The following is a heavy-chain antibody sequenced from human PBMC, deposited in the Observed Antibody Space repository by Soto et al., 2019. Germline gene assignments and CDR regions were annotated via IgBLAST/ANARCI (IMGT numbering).Heavy chain of an antibody. CDR1: GFSFSSQG. CDR3: ARDAQHLANYGMDV. J-gene: IGHJ6*02. V-gene: IGHV3-33*01. CDR2: LWAGGNIR. Sequence: QVQLVESGGNVVQPGRSLRLSCAASGFSFSSQGMHWVRQAPGKGLEWVAHLWAGGNIRYYAYSVKGRFTISSDHSKNTLYLQMDSLGAEDTAVYYCARDAQHLANYGMDVWGQGTTVTVSS. D-gene: IGHD3-3*02.